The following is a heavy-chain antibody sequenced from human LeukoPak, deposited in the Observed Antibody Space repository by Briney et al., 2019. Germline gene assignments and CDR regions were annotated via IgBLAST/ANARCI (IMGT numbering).Heavy chain of an antibody. D-gene: IGHD3-22*01. J-gene: IGHJ4*02. CDR3: VRNYGYYYDSSGYWRY. V-gene: IGHV3-33*01. CDR1: GFTFSSYG. Sequence: PGGSLRLSCAASGFTFSSYGMHWVRQAPGKGLEWVAVIWYDGSNKYYADSVKGRFTISRDNSKNTLYLQMNSLRAEDTAVYYCVRNYGYYYDSSGYWRYWGQGTLVTVSS. CDR2: IWYDGSNK.